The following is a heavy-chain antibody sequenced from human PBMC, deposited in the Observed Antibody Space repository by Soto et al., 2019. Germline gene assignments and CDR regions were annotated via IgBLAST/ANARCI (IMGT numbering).Heavy chain of an antibody. Sequence: QVQVMQSGAEVKKPGASVKVSCKASGYTFTSYGISWVRQVPGQGLEWMGWISTYNGNTNYAQKLQGRVTMTTDTSTSTAYMELRSLRSDDTAVYYCGRDLYQSVFYYGMDVWGQGATVTVSS. CDR2: ISTYNGNT. CDR1: GYTFTSYG. J-gene: IGHJ6*02. V-gene: IGHV1-18*01. CDR3: GRDLYQSVFYYGMDV. D-gene: IGHD2-2*01.